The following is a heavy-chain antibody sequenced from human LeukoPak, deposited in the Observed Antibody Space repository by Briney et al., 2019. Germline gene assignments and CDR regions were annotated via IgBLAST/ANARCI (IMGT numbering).Heavy chain of an antibody. CDR1: GYTFNSYD. CDR2: MNPNSGNT. D-gene: IGHD1-26*01. J-gene: IGHJ4*02. Sequence: ASVKVSCKASGYTFNSYDINWVRQATGQGLEWMGWMNPNSGNTGFAQKFQGRVTITRDTSISTAYMELSSLVSQDTAVYYCARALSGSYQLYYFGYWGQGTLVTVSS. CDR3: ARALSGSYQLYYFGY. V-gene: IGHV1-8*03.